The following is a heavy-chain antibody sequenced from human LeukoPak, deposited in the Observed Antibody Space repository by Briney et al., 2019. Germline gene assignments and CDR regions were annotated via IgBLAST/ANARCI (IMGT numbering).Heavy chain of an antibody. CDR3: ARGGHYDGSAYYPKGFDY. V-gene: IGHV3-74*03. CDR1: GFTFSSYW. J-gene: IGHJ4*02. CDR2: INSDGSST. D-gene: IGHD3-22*01. Sequence: HSGGPLRLSCAASGFTFSSYWMHWVRQAPGKGLVWVSRINSDGSSTSYADSVKGRFTISRDNAKNPLYLQMNSLRAEDTAVYYCARGGHYDGSAYYPKGFDYWGQGTLVTVSS.